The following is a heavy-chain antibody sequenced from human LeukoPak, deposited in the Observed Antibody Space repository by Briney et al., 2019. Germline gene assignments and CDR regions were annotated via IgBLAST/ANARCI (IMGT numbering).Heavy chain of an antibody. CDR3: ARRGDCTNGVCYLPWFDP. CDR2: IYPGDSDT. J-gene: IGHJ5*02. D-gene: IGHD2-8*01. Sequence: GESLKISCKGSGYILTSYWIGWVRQMPGKGLEWMGIIYPGDSDTRYSPSFQGQVTISADKSISTAYLQWSSLKASDTAMYYCARRGDCTNGVCYLPWFDPWGQGTLVTVSS. V-gene: IGHV5-51*01. CDR1: GYILTSYW.